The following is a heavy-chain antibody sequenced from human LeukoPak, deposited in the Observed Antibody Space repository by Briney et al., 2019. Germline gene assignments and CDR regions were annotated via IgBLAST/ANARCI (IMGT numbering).Heavy chain of an antibody. D-gene: IGHD5-18*01. CDR3: ARDTRNTGYSYGYYYYGMDV. CDR1: GFTFSSYG. CDR2: IWYDGSNK. J-gene: IGHJ6*02. Sequence: GGSLRLSCAASGFTFSSYGMHWVRQAPGKGLERVAVIWYDGSNKYYADSVKGRFTISRDNSKNTLYLQMNSLRAEDTAVYYCARDTRNTGYSYGYYYYGMDVWGQGTTVTVSS. V-gene: IGHV3-33*01.